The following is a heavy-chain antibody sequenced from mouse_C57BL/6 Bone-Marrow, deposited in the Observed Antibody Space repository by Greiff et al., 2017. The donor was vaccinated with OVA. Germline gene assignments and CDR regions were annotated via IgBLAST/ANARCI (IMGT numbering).Heavy chain of an antibody. J-gene: IGHJ1*03. CDR2: IYPSDSET. D-gene: IGHD1-1*01. CDR3: ARSITTVVPWYFDV. CDR1: GYTFTSYW. V-gene: IGHV1-61*01. Sequence: QVQLKEPGAELVRPGSSVKLSCKASGYTFTSYWMDWVKQRPGQGLEWIGNIYPSDSETHYNQKFKDKATLTVDKSSSTAYMQLSSLTSEDSAVYYCARSITTVVPWYFDVWGTGTTVTVSS.